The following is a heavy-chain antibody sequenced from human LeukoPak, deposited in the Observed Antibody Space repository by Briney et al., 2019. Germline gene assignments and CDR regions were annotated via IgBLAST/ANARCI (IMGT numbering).Heavy chain of an antibody. CDR1: GGTFSSYA. CDR2: IIPIFGTA. V-gene: IGHV1-69*01. D-gene: IGHD3-3*01. J-gene: IGHJ4*02. Sequence: SVEVSCKASGGTFSSYAISWVRQAPGQGLEWMGGIIPIFGTANYAQKFQGRVTITADESTSTAYMELSSLRSEDTAVYYCATENYDFWSGYYWGQGTLVTVSS. CDR3: ATENYDFWSGYY.